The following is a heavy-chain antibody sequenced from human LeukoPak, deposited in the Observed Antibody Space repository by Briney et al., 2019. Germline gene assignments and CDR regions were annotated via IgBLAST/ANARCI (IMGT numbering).Heavy chain of an antibody. CDR1: GFTLSSYA. V-gene: IGHV3-30*02. CDR3: ANLPLYDSSGPEDY. CDR2: IRYDGSLK. Sequence: GGSLRLSCVASGFTLSSYAMHWVRQAPGKGLEWVAFIRYDGSLKNYADSVKGRSTISRDNSKNTLYLQMNSLRGDDTAVYYCANLPLYDSSGPEDYWGQGTLVTVSS. D-gene: IGHD3-22*01. J-gene: IGHJ4*02.